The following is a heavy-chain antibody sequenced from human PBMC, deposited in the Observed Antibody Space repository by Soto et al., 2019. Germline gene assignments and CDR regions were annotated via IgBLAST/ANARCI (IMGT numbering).Heavy chain of an antibody. V-gene: IGHV3-30-3*01. D-gene: IGHD3-3*01. Sequence: VQLVESGGGVVQPERSLRLSCAGSGFAFNSYAMHWVRQAPGKGLEWVSVSSYDGTKNHYADSVKGRFTISRDNSKKTMFLQMNNLTTEDTAVYCCARSLHDFWSGYIDAWGQGTLVSVSS. J-gene: IGHJ5*02. CDR1: GFAFNSYA. CDR2: SSYDGTKN. CDR3: ARSLHDFWSGYIDA.